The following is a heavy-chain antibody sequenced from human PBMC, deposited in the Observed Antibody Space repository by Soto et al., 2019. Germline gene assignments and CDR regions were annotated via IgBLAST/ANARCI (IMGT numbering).Heavy chain of an antibody. V-gene: IGHV3-30*18. CDR2: ISHDGSNK. CDR1: GFTFSSYG. CDR3: AKDNRGYYCSITTCYYFDY. J-gene: IGHJ4*02. Sequence: QVQLMESGGGVVQPGRSLRLSCAASGFTFSSYGMHWVRQAPGKGLEWVAVISHDGSNKYYADSVKGRFTISRDISKNTLYLQMNSLRAEDTAVYYCAKDNRGYYCSITTCYYFDYWGQGTLVTVSS. D-gene: IGHD2-2*01.